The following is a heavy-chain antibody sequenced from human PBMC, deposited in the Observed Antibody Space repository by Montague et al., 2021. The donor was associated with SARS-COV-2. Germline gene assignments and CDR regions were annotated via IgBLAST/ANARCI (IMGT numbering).Heavy chain of an antibody. CDR1: GDSVSSNSAA. V-gene: IGHV6-1*01. J-gene: IGHJ5*02. CDR3: ARDDPYCTNGVCYTGNWFDP. D-gene: IGHD2-8*01. Sequence: CAISGDSVSSNSAAWNWIRQSPSRGLEWLGRTYYRFKWDNDYAVSVKSRITINPDTSKNQFSLQLNSVTPEDTAVYYCARDDPYCTNGVCYTGNWFDPWGQGTLVTVSS. CDR2: TYYRFKWDN.